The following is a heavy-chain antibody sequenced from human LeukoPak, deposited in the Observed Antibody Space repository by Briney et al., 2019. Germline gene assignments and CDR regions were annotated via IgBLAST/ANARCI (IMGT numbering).Heavy chain of an antibody. CDR1: GFTLSSYA. Sequence: WGSLRLSCAASGFTLSSYAMSWVRQGPGKGLEWVSAISVSGNTYHADSVKGRFTISRDSYKNTLYLQMNSLRAEDAAVYYCAKAPVTTCSGAYCYPFDYWGQGTLVTVSS. CDR2: ISVSGNT. J-gene: IGHJ4*02. V-gene: IGHV3-23*01. D-gene: IGHD2-15*01. CDR3: AKAPVTTCSGAYCYPFDY.